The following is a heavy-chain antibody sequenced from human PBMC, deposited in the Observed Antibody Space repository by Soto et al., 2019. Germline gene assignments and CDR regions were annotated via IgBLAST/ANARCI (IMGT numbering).Heavy chain of an antibody. J-gene: IGHJ3*02. CDR2: MNPNSGNT. Sequence: ASVKVSCKASGYTFTSYDINWVRQATGQGLEWMGWMNPNSGNTGYAQKFQGRVTMTRNTSISTAYMELSSLRSEDTAVYYCARECSGGSCYSGAVAFYIWGQGIMVTVSS. CDR1: GYTFTSYD. V-gene: IGHV1-8*01. D-gene: IGHD2-15*01. CDR3: ARECSGGSCYSGAVAFYI.